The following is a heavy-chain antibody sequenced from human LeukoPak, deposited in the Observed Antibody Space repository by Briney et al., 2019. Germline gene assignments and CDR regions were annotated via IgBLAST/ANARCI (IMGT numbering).Heavy chain of an antibody. CDR1: GFIFSSYG. CDR2: IRYDGSNK. Sequence: PGGSLRLSCAASGFIFSSYGMHWVRQAPGKGLEWVAFIRYDGSNKYYADSVKGRFTISRDNSKNTLYLQMNSLRAEDTAVYYCAKGPNCSTTSCYTVGLIDYWGQGTLVTVSS. V-gene: IGHV3-30*02. D-gene: IGHD2-2*02. J-gene: IGHJ4*02. CDR3: AKGPNCSTTSCYTVGLIDY.